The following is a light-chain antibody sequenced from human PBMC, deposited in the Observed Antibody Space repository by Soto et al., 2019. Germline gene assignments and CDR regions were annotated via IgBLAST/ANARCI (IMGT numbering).Light chain of an antibody. CDR2: GAS. Sequence: EIVMTQSPATLSVSPGERATLSCRASQSVSSNLAWYQQKPGQAPRLLIYGASTRATGIPARFSGSGSGTDFTLTISSLQSEDFAVYYWQQYRTFGQGTKVEFK. CDR1: QSVSSN. V-gene: IGKV3-15*01. J-gene: IGKJ1*01. CDR3: QQYRT.